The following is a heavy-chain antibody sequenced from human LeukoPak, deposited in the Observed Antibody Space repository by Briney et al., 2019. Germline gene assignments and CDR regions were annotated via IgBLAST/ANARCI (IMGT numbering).Heavy chain of an antibody. Sequence: SCKASGGTFSSYGMHWVRQAPGKGLEWVAVISYDGSNQYYADSVEGRFTISRDNSKNTLYLQMNSLRGADTAVYYCAKAHTVTTLYWFDPWGQGTLVTVSS. CDR2: ISYDGSNQ. CDR1: GGTFSSYG. CDR3: AKAHTVTTLYWFDP. J-gene: IGHJ5*02. D-gene: IGHD4-17*01. V-gene: IGHV3-30*18.